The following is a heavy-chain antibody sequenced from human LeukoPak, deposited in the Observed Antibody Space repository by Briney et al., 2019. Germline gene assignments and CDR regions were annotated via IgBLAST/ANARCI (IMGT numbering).Heavy chain of an antibody. D-gene: IGHD3-22*01. CDR2: ISSSSSYI. CDR3: ARADTYYYDSRGYYTFDY. CDR1: GFTFSSYS. V-gene: IGHV3-21*01. J-gene: IGHJ4*02. Sequence: GGSLRLSCAASGFTFSSYSMSWVRQAPGTGLEWVSSISSSSSYIYYVDPVKGRFTISRDNAKNSLYLQMNSLRAEDTAVYYCARADTYYYDSRGYYTFDYWGQGTLVTVSS.